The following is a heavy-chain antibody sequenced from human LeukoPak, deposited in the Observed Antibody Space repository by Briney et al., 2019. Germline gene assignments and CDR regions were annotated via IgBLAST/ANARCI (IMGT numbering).Heavy chain of an antibody. CDR1: GGSISSYY. CDR2: IYTSGST. D-gene: IGHD3-10*01. J-gene: IGHJ3*02. CDR3: ARQGWFGELLPNAFDI. Sequence: SETLSLTCTVSGGSISSYYWSWIRQPAGKGLEWIGRIYTSGSTNYNPSLKSRVTMSVDTSKNQFSLKLSSVTAADTAVYYCARQGWFGELLPNAFDIWGQGTMVTVFS. V-gene: IGHV4-4*07.